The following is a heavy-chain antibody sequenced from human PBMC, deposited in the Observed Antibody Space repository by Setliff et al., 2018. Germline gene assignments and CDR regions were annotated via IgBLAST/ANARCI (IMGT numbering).Heavy chain of an antibody. CDR3: ARDPFGNPVFDP. CDR1: RFTFSTYG. V-gene: IGHV3-7*01. D-gene: IGHD3-10*01. Sequence: QPGGSLRLSCAASRFTFSTYGLNWVRQAPGKGLEWVANIKQDGSVKNYVDSVKGRFSISRDNTKNSLYLQMNSLRAEDTAVYYCARDPFGNPVFDPWGQGTLVTVSS. CDR2: IKQDGSVK. J-gene: IGHJ5*02.